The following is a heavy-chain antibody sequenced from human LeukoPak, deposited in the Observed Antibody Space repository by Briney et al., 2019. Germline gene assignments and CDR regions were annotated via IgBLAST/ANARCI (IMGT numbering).Heavy chain of an antibody. J-gene: IGHJ4*02. CDR1: GYTFTSYG. D-gene: IGHD3-22*01. V-gene: IGHV1-18*01. CDR2: ISAYNGNT. Sequence: ASVKVSCKASGYTFTSYGISWVRQAPGQGLEGMGWISAYNGNTNYAQKLQGRVTMTTDTSTSTAYMELRSLRSDDTAVYYCAIYYDSSGYHTPLYWGQGTLVTVSS. CDR3: AIYYDSSGYHTPLY.